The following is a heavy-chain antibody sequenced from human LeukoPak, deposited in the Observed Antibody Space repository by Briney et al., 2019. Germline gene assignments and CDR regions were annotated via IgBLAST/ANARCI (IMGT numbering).Heavy chain of an antibody. Sequence: SETLSLTCTVSGGSISSYYWSWIRQLPGKGLEWIGYIYYSGSTNYNPSLKSRVTISVDTSKNQFSLKLSSVTAADTAVYYCARLGRIAARRGSLDYWGQGTLVTVSS. V-gene: IGHV4-59*01. D-gene: IGHD6-6*01. CDR1: GGSISSYY. CDR2: IYYSGST. J-gene: IGHJ4*02. CDR3: ARLGRIAARRGSLDY.